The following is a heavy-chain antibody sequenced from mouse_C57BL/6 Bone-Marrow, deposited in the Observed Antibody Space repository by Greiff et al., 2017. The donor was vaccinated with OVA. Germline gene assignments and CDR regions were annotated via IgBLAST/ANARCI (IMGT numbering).Heavy chain of an antibody. J-gene: IGHJ1*03. CDR1: GYSFTSYW. D-gene: IGHD2-3*01. V-gene: IGHV1-59*01. Sequence: QVQLQQPGAELVRPGTSVKLSCKASGYSFTSYWMHWVKQRPGQGLEWIGVIDPTASYTNYNQKFKGKATLTVDTSSSTAYMQLSSLTSEDSAVYYCASLSYDYWSFDVWGTGTTVTVSS. CDR2: IDPTASYT. CDR3: ASLSYDYWSFDV.